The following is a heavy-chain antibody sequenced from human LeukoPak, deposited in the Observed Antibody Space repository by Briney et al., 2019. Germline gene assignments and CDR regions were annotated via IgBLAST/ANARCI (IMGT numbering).Heavy chain of an antibody. CDR3: ASSGSGYYLMLDY. V-gene: IGHV1-2*02. J-gene: IGHJ4*02. D-gene: IGHD3-22*01. Sequence: ASVKVTCKASGYTFTGYYMHWVRQAPGQALEWMGWINPNSGGTNYAQKFQGRVTMTRDTSISTAYMELSRLRSDDTAVYYCASSGSGYYLMLDYWGQGTLVTVSS. CDR1: GYTFTGYY. CDR2: INPNSGGT.